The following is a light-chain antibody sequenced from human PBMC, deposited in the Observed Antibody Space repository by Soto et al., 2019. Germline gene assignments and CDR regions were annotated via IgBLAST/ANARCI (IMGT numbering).Light chain of an antibody. V-gene: IGKV1-5*01. CDR3: QQHNSSPWT. CDR1: QSISDW. J-gene: IGKJ1*01. Sequence: DIQMTQSPSTLSGSVGDRVTITCRASQSISDWLXWCRPKPXKSPNGLSYDASTLESGGPSRFMRSGSGTEFTLTISSLQPEDSATYYCQQHNSSPWTFGQGTRVDIK. CDR2: DAS.